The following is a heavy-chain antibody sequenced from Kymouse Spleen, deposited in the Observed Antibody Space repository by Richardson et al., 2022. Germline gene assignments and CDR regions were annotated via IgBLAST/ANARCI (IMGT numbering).Heavy chain of an antibody. V-gene: IGHV4-34*01. CDR1: GGSFSGYY. D-gene: IGHD3-10*01. CDR3: ARAYGSGSSGMDV. Sequence: QVQLQQWGAGLLKPSETLSLTCAVYGGSFSGYYWSWIRQPPGKGLEWIGEINHSGSTNYNPSLKSRVTISVDTSKNQFSLKLSSVTAADTAVYYCARAYGSGSSGMDVWGQGTTVTVSS. CDR2: INHSGST. J-gene: IGHJ6*02.